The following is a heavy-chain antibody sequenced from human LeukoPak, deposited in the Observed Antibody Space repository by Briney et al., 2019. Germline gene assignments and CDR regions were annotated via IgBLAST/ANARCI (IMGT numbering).Heavy chain of an antibody. V-gene: IGHV6-1*01. CDR3: ARGFFASGWAS. J-gene: IGHJ5*02. CDR2: TYYTSRWNN. D-gene: IGHD6-19*01. CDR1: GDSVTNKNAA. Sequence: SQTLPLTCAISGDSVTNKNAAWIWIRQSPSRGLEWLGRTYYTSRWNNEYAESVKSRITISPDTSKNQFSLQINSVTPEDTAVYYCARGFFASGWASWGQGTLVTVSS.